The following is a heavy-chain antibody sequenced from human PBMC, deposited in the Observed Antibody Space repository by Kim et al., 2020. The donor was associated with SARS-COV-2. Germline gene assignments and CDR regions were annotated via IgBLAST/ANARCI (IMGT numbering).Heavy chain of an antibody. J-gene: IGHJ4*02. Sequence: ASVKVSCKASGYTFTSHNIDWVRQAPGQGLEWIGWINSNTGRPTYAQRFTGRFVFALDTSVSTAYLQISGLKTEDTAVYFCGRNPDAFDYWGQGTLVTVSS. CDR3: GRNPDAFDY. CDR1: GYTFTSHN. V-gene: IGHV7-4-1*02. CDR2: INSNTGRP.